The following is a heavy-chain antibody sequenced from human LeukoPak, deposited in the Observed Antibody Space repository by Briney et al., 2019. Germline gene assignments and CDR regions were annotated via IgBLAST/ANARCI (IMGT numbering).Heavy chain of an antibody. Sequence: VASVKVSCKASGGTFSSYAISWVRQAPGQGLEWMGGIIPIFGTANYAQKFQGRVTITADESTSTAYMELSSLRSEDTAVYYCARDRSPRKTNFGVVRHYFDYWGQGTLVTVSS. CDR2: IIPIFGTA. CDR3: ARDRSPRKTNFGVVRHYFDY. D-gene: IGHD3-3*01. V-gene: IGHV1-69*13. J-gene: IGHJ4*02. CDR1: GGTFSSYA.